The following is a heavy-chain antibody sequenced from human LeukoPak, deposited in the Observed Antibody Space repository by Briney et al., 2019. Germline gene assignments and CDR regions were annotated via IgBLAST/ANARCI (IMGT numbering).Heavy chain of an antibody. CDR3: ARDLTESGMDV. V-gene: IGHV1-18*04. CDR1: GYTFTSYG. J-gene: IGHJ6*04. Sequence: GASVKVFCKASGYTFTSYGISWVRQAPGQGLEWMGWNSSYNGNTNYAQKLQGRVTMTTDTSTSTAYMELRSLRSDDTAVYFCARDLTESGMDVWGKGTTVTVSS. D-gene: IGHD4-11*01. CDR2: NSSYNGNT.